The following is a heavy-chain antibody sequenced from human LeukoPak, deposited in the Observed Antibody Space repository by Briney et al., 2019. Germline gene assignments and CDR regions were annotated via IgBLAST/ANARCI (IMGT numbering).Heavy chain of an antibody. CDR2: IKEDGSDK. CDR1: GFIFSNYW. D-gene: IGHD3-22*01. Sequence: PGGSLRLSCEATGFIFSNYWMAWVRQAPGKGLEWVANIKEDGSDKNYVESMKGRFTISRDNAKNSLYLQMNSLRAEDTAVYYCARDDLSSTKTSSGYSIAFDYWGQGTLVTVSS. J-gene: IGHJ4*02. CDR3: ARDDLSSTKTSSGYSIAFDY. V-gene: IGHV3-7*01.